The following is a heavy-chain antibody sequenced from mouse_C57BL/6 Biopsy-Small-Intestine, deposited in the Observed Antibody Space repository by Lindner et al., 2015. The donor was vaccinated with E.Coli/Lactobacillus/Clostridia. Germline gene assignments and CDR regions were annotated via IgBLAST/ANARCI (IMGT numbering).Heavy chain of an antibody. CDR2: ISSGSSTI. V-gene: IGHV5-17*01. Sequence: VQLQESGGGLVKPGGSLKLSCAASGFTFSDYGMHWVRQAPEKGLEWVAYISSGSSTIYYADTVKGRFTISRDNAKNTLFLQMTSLRSEDTAMYYCARNDYDAYWGQGTLVTVSA. D-gene: IGHD2-4*01. CDR3: ARNDYDAY. J-gene: IGHJ3*01. CDR1: GFTFSDYG.